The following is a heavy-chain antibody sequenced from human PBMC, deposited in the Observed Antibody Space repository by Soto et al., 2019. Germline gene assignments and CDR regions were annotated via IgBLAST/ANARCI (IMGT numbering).Heavy chain of an antibody. J-gene: IGHJ3*02. CDR2: ISGSGGST. D-gene: IGHD2-21*02. CDR3: AKDLMVTPLAFDI. V-gene: IGHV3-23*01. CDR1: GFTFSSYA. Sequence: SLRLSCAASGFTFSSYAMSWVRQAPGKGLEWVSGISGSGGSTYYADSVKGRFTISRDNSKNTLYLQINSLRAEDTAVYYCAKDLMVTPLAFDIWGQGTMVTVSS.